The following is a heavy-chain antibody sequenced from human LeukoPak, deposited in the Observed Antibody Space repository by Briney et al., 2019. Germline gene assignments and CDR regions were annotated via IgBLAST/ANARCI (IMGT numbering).Heavy chain of an antibody. D-gene: IGHD3-22*01. J-gene: IGHJ4*02. CDR2: INQDGSEK. V-gene: IGHV3-7*01. Sequence: GSLRLSCAVSGFTFGSYWMSWVRQAPGKGLEWVANINQDGSEKNYVDSVKGRFTISRDNAKNSLYLQMNSLRAEDTAVYYCARDWGTYYYDRSGYYPLDYWGQGTLVTVSS. CDR1: GFTFGSYW. CDR3: ARDWGTYYYDRSGYYPLDY.